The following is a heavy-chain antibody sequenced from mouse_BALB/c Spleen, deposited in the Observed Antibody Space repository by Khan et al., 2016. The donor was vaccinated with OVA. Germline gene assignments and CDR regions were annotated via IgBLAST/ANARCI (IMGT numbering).Heavy chain of an antibody. D-gene: IGHD2-3*01. CDR1: GFSLSSYG. V-gene: IGHV2-2*02. CDR2: IWSGGTT. J-gene: IGHJ3*01. CDR3: AGRGDGYYGIAY. Sequence: QVQLQQSGPGLVQPSQSLSITCTVSGFSLSSYGVQWVRQSPGQGLEWLGVIWSGGTTAYSAAFISRPSISTDNSKSQVFLKMNSLQANDTAIYYGAGRGDGYYGIAYWGQGTLVTVSA.